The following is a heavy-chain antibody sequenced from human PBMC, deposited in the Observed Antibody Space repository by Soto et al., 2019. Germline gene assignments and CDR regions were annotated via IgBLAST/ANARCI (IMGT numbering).Heavy chain of an antibody. CDR2: VTANGGST. V-gene: IGHV3-23*01. J-gene: IGHJ6*01. CDR3: ASLGVGDWANYYYYYGMDV. D-gene: IGHD2-21*02. Sequence: EVQLLESGGGFVQPGGSPRLSCAATGFTFSVYAMTWVRQAPGKGLEWVSAVTANGGSTYSADSVKGRFTISRDNSKNTLFLQMNSLRAEDTAVYYCASLGVGDWANYYYYYGMDVW. CDR1: GFTFSVYA.